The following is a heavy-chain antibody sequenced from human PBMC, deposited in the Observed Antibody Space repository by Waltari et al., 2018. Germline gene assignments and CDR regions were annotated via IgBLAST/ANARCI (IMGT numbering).Heavy chain of an antibody. Sequence: KESGPRLVKPSETLSLNCTVSGVSVSTPLLYWTWIRQSPGKGPVWIASVFHSGTTYYNPSLRGRVSMSVDSARGQFSLKLYPVTAADTAVYFCASHERVVPVFIESWGQGILVTVSS. D-gene: IGHD3-22*01. V-gene: IGHV4-39*01. CDR2: VFHSGTT. CDR1: GVSVSTPLLY. J-gene: IGHJ1*01. CDR3: ASHERVVPVFIES.